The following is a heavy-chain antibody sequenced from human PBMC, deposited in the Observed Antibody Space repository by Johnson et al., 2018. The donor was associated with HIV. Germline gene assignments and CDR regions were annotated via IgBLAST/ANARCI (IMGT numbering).Heavy chain of an antibody. CDR3: ARTEMMTFGGVIVLGVAFDI. V-gene: IGHV3-7*05. Sequence: MQLVESGGGLVQPGGSLRLSCAASGFTFSSYWMSWVRQAPGKGLEWVANIKHDGSEKYYVDSVKGRFTISRDNAKNSLYLQMNSLRAEDTAVYYCARTEMMTFGGVIVLGVAFDIGGQGTMVTVSS. CDR2: IKHDGSEK. J-gene: IGHJ3*02. D-gene: IGHD3-16*02. CDR1: GFTFSSYW.